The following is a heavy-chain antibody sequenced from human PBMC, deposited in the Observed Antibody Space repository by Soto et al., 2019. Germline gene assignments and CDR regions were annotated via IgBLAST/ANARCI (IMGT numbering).Heavy chain of an antibody. V-gene: IGHV3-48*04. CDR3: VRTSLVVAAATREDY. CDR2: ISSSSSTI. D-gene: IGHD2-15*01. J-gene: IGHJ4*02. Sequence: GGSLRLSCAASGFRFSDYSMNWVRQAPGRGLEWVSYISSSSSTIHYADSVEGRFAISRDNAKNTLYLQMNSLRAEDTAVYYCVRTSLVVAAATREDYWGQGTLVTVSS. CDR1: GFRFSDYS.